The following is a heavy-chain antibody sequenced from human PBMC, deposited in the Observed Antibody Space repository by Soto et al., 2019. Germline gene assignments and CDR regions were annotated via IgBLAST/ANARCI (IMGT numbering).Heavy chain of an antibody. CDR1: GGSISTSSYY. J-gene: IGHJ4*02. CDR3: ARDYDSSGDY. V-gene: IGHV4-39*01. Sequence: QLQLQESGPGLVKPSETLSLTCTVSGGSISTSSYYWGWIRQPPGKGLEWIGSIYYSGSTYYNPSLKSRVTISVDTSKTQFSPKLSSVTAAGTAVYYCARDYDSSGDYWGQGTLLTVSS. CDR2: IYYSGST. D-gene: IGHD3-22*01.